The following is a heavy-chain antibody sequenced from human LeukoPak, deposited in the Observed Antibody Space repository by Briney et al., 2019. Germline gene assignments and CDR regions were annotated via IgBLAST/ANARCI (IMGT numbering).Heavy chain of an antibody. D-gene: IGHD3-10*01. J-gene: IGHJ6*02. CDR1: GFTFDDYC. Sequence: GGSLRLSCAASGFTFDDYCMSWVRQAPGKGLEWVSGINWNVGSTGYADSLKGRVTISRDNAKNSLYLKMNSLRAEDTALYHCARARMRSGSYYRLDYYYGMDVWGQGTTVTVSS. CDR2: INWNVGST. V-gene: IGHV3-20*01. CDR3: ARARMRSGSYYRLDYYYGMDV.